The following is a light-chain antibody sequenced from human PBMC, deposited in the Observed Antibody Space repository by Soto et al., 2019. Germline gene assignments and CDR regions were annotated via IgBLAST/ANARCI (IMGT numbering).Light chain of an antibody. CDR1: NSDVGDFYY. CDR3: SSYTLSNTLV. J-gene: IGLJ3*02. V-gene: IGLV2-14*03. Sequence: QSALTQPASVSGSPGQSITIACTAINSDVGDFYYVSWYHQHPGKAPKLLIYEVSKRPSGVSNRFSAFKSANTASLTISGLQADDEGNYYCSSYTLSNTLVFGGGTKVTVL. CDR2: EVS.